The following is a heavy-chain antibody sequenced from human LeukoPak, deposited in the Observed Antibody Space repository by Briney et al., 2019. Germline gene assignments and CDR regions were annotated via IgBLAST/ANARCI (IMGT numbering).Heavy chain of an antibody. Sequence: GESLKISCKGSGYSFTSYWIGWVRQMPGKGLGWVGIIYPGDSDTRYSPSFQGQVTISADKSISTAYLQLSSLKASDTAMYNCAKQGKVGNIEVAVGSWFDPWGQGTLVTVPS. CDR1: GYSFTSYW. CDR2: IYPGDSDT. D-gene: IGHD6-19*01. J-gene: IGHJ5*02. CDR3: AKQGKVGNIEVAVGSWFDP. V-gene: IGHV5-51*01.